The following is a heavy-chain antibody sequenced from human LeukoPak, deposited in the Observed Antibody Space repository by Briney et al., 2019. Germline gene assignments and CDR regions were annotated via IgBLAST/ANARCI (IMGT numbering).Heavy chain of an antibody. Sequence: PGGSLRLSCAPSGFTFSSYGMHWVRQAPGKGLEWVAFIRYDGSNKYYADSVKGRFTISRDNSKNTLYLQMNSLRAEDTAVYYCAKEGVVPAAINAFDIWGQGTMVTVSS. J-gene: IGHJ3*02. CDR2: IRYDGSNK. CDR1: GFTFSSYG. D-gene: IGHD2-2*01. V-gene: IGHV3-30*02. CDR3: AKEGVVPAAINAFDI.